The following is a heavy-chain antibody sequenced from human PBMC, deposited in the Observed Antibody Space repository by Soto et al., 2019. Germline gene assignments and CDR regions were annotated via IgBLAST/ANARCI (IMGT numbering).Heavy chain of an antibody. CDR2: ISYDGSNK. V-gene: IGHV3-30-3*01. CDR3: ARRTTVVTHYGMDV. D-gene: IGHD4-17*01. Sequence: QVQLVESGGGVVQPGRSLRLSCAASGFTFSSYAMHWVRQAPGKGLEWVAVISYDGSNKYYADSVKCRFTISRDNSKNTLYLQMNSLRAEDTAVYYCARRTTVVTHYGMDVWGQGTTVTVSS. J-gene: IGHJ6*02. CDR1: GFTFSSYA.